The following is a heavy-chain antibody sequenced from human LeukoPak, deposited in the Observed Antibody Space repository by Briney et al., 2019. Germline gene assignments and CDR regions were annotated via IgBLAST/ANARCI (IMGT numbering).Heavy chain of an antibody. CDR1: GFTFSSYA. J-gene: IGHJ4*02. V-gene: IGHV3-30*04. Sequence: GGSLTLSCAASGFTFSSYAMHWVRQAPGKGLEWVAVISYDGSNKYYADSVKGRFTISRDNSKNTLYLQMNSLRAEDTAVYYCARDIVAGSGSYYLLFEYWGQGTLVTVSS. D-gene: IGHD3-10*01. CDR2: ISYDGSNK. CDR3: ARDIVAGSGSYYLLFEY.